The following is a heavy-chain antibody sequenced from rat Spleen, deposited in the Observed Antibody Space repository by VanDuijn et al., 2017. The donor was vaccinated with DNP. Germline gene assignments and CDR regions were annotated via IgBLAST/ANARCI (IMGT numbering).Heavy chain of an antibody. V-gene: IGHV5-22*01. CDR1: GFSFSYYY. J-gene: IGHJ2*01. D-gene: IGHD4-3*01. Sequence: EVQLVESGGGLVQPGRSLKLSCAASGFSFSYYYMAWVRPAPTTGREWVAYIGSDGYAPYYGDSVKDRFTISRDNAKSTLYLQMNSLRSEDKATYYCIRWNSGHFDYWGQGVMVTVSS. CDR2: IGSDGYAP. CDR3: IRWNSGHFDY.